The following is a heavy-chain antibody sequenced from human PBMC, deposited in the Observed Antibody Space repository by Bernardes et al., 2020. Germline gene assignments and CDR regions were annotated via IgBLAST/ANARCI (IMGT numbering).Heavy chain of an antibody. CDR3: ARVIPTPYSSSWAFDY. D-gene: IGHD6-13*01. V-gene: IGHV4-59*01. CDR2: IYYSGST. Sequence: SETLSLTCTVSGGSISSYYWSWIRQPPGKGLEWIGYIYYSGSTNYNPYLKRRVTISVDTTKNQFSLKLSSVTAADTAVYYCARVIPTPYSSSWAFDYWGQGTLVTVSS. J-gene: IGHJ4*02. CDR1: GGSISSYY.